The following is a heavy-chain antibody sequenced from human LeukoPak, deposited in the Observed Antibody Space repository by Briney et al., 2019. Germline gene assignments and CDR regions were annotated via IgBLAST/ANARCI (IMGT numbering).Heavy chain of an antibody. J-gene: IGHJ4*02. Sequence: GRSLRLSCAASGFTFDDYAMHWVRQAPGKGLEWVSGISWNSGSIGYADSVKGRFTISRDNSKNTLYLQMNSLRAEDTAVYYCAKGEWELLIVEDPEKIDYWGQGTLVTVSS. CDR1: GFTFDDYA. CDR3: AKGEWELLIVEDPEKIDY. D-gene: IGHD1-26*01. CDR2: ISWNSGSI. V-gene: IGHV3-9*01.